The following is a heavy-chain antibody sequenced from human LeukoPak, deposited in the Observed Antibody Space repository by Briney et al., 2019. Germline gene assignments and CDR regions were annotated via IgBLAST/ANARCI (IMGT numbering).Heavy chain of an antibody. V-gene: IGHV4-4*07. Sequence: SETLSLTCTVSGGSIRSYYWSWIRQAAGKGLEWIGRIYTSGSTNYNPSLKSRVTMSVDTSQTPFSLKLSSVTAAETAVYFCARDPCNSTSCHRRYGLDQWGQGTLVTVSS. CDR3: ARDPCNSTSCHRRYGLDQ. J-gene: IGHJ4*02. D-gene: IGHD2-2*01. CDR2: IYTSGST. CDR1: GGSIRSYY.